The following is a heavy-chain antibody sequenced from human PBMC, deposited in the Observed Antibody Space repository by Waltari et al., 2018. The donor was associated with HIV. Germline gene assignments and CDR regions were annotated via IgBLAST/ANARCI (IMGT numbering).Heavy chain of an antibody. CDR1: GYTFTSYG. V-gene: IGHV1-18*01. CDR3: ARALWSGYYTPYYFDY. Sequence: QVQLVQSGAEVKKPGASVKVSCKASGYTFTSYGISWVRQAPGQGLEWMGWISAYNGHTNYAQELQGRVTITTDTSTSTAYMDLRSLRSDDTAFYYCARALWSGYYTPYYFDYWGQGTLVTVSS. J-gene: IGHJ4*02. CDR2: ISAYNGHT. D-gene: IGHD3-3*01.